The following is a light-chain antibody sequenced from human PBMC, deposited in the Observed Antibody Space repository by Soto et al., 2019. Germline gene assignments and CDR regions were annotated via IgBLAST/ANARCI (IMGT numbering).Light chain of an antibody. Sequence: EIVMTQSPATLSVSPGERATLSCRASQSVSSDLAWYHQKPGQAPRLLIYGASTRATGIPARFSGSGSGTEFTLTISSLQSEDFAVYYCQQYNNLPITFGQGTRLEI. J-gene: IGKJ5*01. CDR3: QQYNNLPIT. CDR1: QSVSSD. V-gene: IGKV3-15*01. CDR2: GAS.